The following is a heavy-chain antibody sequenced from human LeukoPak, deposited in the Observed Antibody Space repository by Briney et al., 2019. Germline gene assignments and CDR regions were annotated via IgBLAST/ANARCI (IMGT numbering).Heavy chain of an antibody. CDR1: GYTFTSYA. V-gene: IGHV7-4-1*02. CDR2: INTNTGNP. Sequence: ASVKVSCKASGYTFTSYAMNWVRQAPGQRLEWMGWINTNTGNPTYAQGFTGRFVFSLDTSVSTAYLQISSLKAEDTAVYYCARDHCSSTSCYSDDAFDIWGQGTMVTVSS. D-gene: IGHD2-2*01. CDR3: ARDHCSSTSCYSDDAFDI. J-gene: IGHJ3*02.